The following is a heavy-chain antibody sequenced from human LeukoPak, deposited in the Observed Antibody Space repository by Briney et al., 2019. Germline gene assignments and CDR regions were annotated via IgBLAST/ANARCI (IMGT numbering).Heavy chain of an antibody. D-gene: IGHD3-3*01. Sequence: GESLKISCKGSGYSFTSYWIGWVRQTPGKGLEWMGIIYPGDSDTRYSPSFQGQVTISADKSISTAYLQWSSLKASDTAMYYCASHFWSGVDAFDIWGQGTMVTVSS. CDR1: GYSFTSYW. CDR3: ASHFWSGVDAFDI. CDR2: IYPGDSDT. V-gene: IGHV5-51*01. J-gene: IGHJ3*02.